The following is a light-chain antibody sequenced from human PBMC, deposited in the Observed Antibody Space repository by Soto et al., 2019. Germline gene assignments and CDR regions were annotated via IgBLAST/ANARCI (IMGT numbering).Light chain of an antibody. CDR1: HDITSY. CDR3: QHCDYLPI. V-gene: IGKV1-33*01. Sequence: DIQMTQSPSSLSASVGDRVTITCQASHDITSYLNWYQHKPGKAPKLLIYDASILEAGVPPRFSGSGSGTDFTLTISSLHPEDVATYYCQHCDYLPIFGPGTTVDFK. CDR2: DAS. J-gene: IGKJ3*01.